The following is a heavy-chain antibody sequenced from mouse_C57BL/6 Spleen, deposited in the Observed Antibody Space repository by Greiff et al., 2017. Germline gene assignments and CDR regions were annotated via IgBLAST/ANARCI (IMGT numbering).Heavy chain of an antibody. CDR3: ARDYYGSFFFDY. D-gene: IGHD1-1*01. J-gene: IGHJ2*01. V-gene: IGHV5-4*01. CDR1: GFTFSSYA. Sequence: DVMLVESGGGLVKPGGSLKLSCAASGFTFSSYAMSWVRQTPEKRLEWVATISDGGSYTYYPDNVKGRFTISRDNAKNNLYLQMSNLKSEDTAMYYCARDYYGSFFFDYWGQGTTLTVSS. CDR2: ISDGGSYT.